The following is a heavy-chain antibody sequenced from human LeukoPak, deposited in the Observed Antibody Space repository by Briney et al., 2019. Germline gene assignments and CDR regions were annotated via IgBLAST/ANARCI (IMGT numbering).Heavy chain of an antibody. CDR2: IYYSGST. J-gene: IGHJ5*02. V-gene: IGHV4-39*07. CDR3: ARVGPGYSYGWTLRGVNWFDP. D-gene: IGHD5-18*01. CDR1: GGSISSSSYY. Sequence: PSETLSLTCTVSGGSISSSSYYWGWIRQPPGKGLEWIGSIYYSGSTYYNPSLKSRVTISVDTSKNQFSLKLSSVPAADTAVYYCARVGPGYSYGWTLRGVNWFDPWGQGTLVTVSS.